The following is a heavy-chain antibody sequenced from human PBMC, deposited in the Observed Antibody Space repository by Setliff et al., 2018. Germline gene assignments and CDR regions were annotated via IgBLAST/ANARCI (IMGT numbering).Heavy chain of an antibody. V-gene: IGHV4-4*07. J-gene: IGHJ1*01. D-gene: IGHD1-26*01. CDR1: GGSINNYY. CDR3: ASRNSDGGPEYFQH. Sequence: SETLSLTCTVSGGSINNYYWSWIRQPAGKGLEWIGRVYSNVGTNFNPSLKSRVTMSVVASKNQISLKLMSVTAADTAVYYCASRNSDGGPEYFQHWGQGALVTVSS. CDR2: VYSNVGT.